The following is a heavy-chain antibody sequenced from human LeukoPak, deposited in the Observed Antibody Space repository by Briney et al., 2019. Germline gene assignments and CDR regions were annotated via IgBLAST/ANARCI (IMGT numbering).Heavy chain of an antibody. D-gene: IGHD3-9*01. J-gene: IGHJ4*02. CDR3: VRGFYDILTGYSYSVSY. V-gene: IGHV1-2*02. Sequence: ASVKVSCKASGYTFTGYYMHWVRQAPGQGLEWMGWINPNSGGTNYAQKFQGRVTMTRDTSISTAYMELSRLRSDDTAVYYCVRGFYDILTGYSYSVSYWGQGTLVTVSS. CDR2: INPNSGGT. CDR1: GYTFTGYY.